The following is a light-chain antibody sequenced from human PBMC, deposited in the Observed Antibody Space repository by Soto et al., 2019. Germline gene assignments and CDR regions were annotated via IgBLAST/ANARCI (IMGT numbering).Light chain of an antibody. CDR3: QQDDLWPPIT. Sequence: EVLLTQSPAALSLSPGEPATLACRASHTVVDNLAWYQQRPVQAPRLPLYRATYRATGVPARLSGSGTGTEFSITSRSPPSEDFAVYYGQQDDLWPPITCGQGTRLDVK. CDR2: RAT. V-gene: IGKV3-15*01. CDR1: HTVVDN. J-gene: IGKJ5*01.